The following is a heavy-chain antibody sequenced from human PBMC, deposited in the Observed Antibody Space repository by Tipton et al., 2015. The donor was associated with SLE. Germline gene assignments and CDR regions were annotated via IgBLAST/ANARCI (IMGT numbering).Heavy chain of an antibody. CDR3: ARYCTNGVCYARDAFDI. Sequence: TLSLTCTVSGGSISNSSYYWGWIRQPPGKGLEWIGEINHSGSTNYNPSLKSRVTISVDTSKNQFSLKLSSVTAADTAVYYCARYCTNGVCYARDAFDIWGQGTMVTVSS. D-gene: IGHD2-8*01. CDR2: INHSGST. CDR1: GGSISNSSYY. V-gene: IGHV4-39*07. J-gene: IGHJ3*02.